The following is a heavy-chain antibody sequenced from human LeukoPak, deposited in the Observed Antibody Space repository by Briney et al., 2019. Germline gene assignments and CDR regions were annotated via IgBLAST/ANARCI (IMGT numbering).Heavy chain of an antibody. Sequence: GGSLRLSCAASGFTVSSNYMSWVRQAPGKGLEWVSVIYSGGSTYYADSVKGRFTISRDNSKNTPYLQMNSLRAEDTAVYYCARAAYYYGSGSYSGRYYFDYWGQGTLVTVSS. J-gene: IGHJ4*02. D-gene: IGHD3-10*01. CDR1: GFTVSSNY. CDR3: ARAAYYYGSGSYSGRYYFDY. V-gene: IGHV3-66*01. CDR2: IYSGGST.